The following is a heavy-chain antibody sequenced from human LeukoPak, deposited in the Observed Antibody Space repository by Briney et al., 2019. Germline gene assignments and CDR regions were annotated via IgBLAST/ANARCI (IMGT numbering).Heavy chain of an antibody. CDR2: IYYSGST. CDR1: GDSISSRTYY. V-gene: IGHV4-39*01. CDR3: VKPLIWWGPMDV. Sequence: SETLSLTCTVSGDSISSRTYYWGWIRQPPGKGLEWIGGIYYSGSTFYNPSLKSRVTISVDSSKNQFSLKLSFVTAADTAVYYCVKPLIWWGPMDVWGKGTTVSISS. D-gene: IGHD2-15*01. J-gene: IGHJ6*03.